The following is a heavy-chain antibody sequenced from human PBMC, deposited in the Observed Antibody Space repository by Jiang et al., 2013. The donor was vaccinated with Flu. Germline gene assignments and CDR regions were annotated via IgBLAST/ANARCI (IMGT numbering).Heavy chain of an antibody. CDR3: AKDAFRL. Sequence: VISYDGSNKYYADSVKGRFTISRDNSKNTLYLQMNSLRAEDTAVYYCAKDAFRLWGQGTLVTVSS. V-gene: IGHV3-30*18. J-gene: IGHJ4*02. D-gene: IGHD3-16*01. CDR2: ISYDGSNK.